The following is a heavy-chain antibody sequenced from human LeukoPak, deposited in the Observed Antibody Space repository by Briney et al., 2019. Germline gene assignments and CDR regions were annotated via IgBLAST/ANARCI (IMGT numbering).Heavy chain of an antibody. J-gene: IGHJ4*02. V-gene: IGHV3-66*02. CDR1: GFTFSSNY. D-gene: IGHD1-26*01. CDR2: IYSGGST. CDR3: ARDKGVGATRN. Sequence: GGSLRLSCAASGFTFSSNYMSWVRQAPGKGLEWVSVIYSGGSTYYADSVKGRFTISRDNSKNTLYLQMNSLRAEDTAVYYCARDKGVGATRNWGQGTLVTVSS.